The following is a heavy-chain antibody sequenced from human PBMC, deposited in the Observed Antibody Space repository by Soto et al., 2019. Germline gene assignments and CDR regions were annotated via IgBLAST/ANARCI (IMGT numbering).Heavy chain of an antibody. CDR2: IYYSGST. CDR3: ARDRTQFDS. V-gene: IGHV4-59*01. J-gene: IGHJ5*01. Sequence: PSETLSLTCTVSGDSISNFYWSWLRQPPGKGLEWIVSIYYSGSTNYNPSLKSRVTISVHTSKNQFSLRLSSVTAADTAVYYCARDRTQFDSWGQGTLVTVSS. CDR1: GDSISNFY.